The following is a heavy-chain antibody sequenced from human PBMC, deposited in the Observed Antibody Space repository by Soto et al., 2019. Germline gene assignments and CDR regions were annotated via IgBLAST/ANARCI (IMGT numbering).Heavy chain of an antibody. J-gene: IGHJ5*02. Sequence: GGSLRLSCAASGFTIASHWMNWVRQAPGKGLEWVANIKQDGSEKYYVDSVKGRFTISRDNAKNSLYLQMSSLRVEDTAVYYCASGRGFRFEHWGQGTQVTVS. D-gene: IGHD3-10*01. CDR1: GFTIASHW. CDR2: IKQDGSEK. CDR3: ASGRGFRFEH. V-gene: IGHV3-7*03.